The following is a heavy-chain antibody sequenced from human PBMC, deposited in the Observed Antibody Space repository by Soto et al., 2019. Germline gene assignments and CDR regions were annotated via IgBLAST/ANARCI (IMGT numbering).Heavy chain of an antibody. CDR1: GFTFSNDW. CDR2: IISGGTRV. CDR3: ARERTSKGGMDV. J-gene: IGHJ6*02. Sequence: GGSLRLSCAASGFTFSNDWMNWVRQGPGKGLEWVSRIISGGTRVTYADSVKGRFTIARDNAKNTLYLEMHSLTAEDTAVYYCARERTSKGGMDVWGQGTTVTVSS. V-gene: IGHV3-74*01.